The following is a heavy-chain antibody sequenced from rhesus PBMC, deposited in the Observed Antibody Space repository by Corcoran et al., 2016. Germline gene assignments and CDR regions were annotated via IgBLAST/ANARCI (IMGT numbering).Heavy chain of an antibody. V-gene: IGHV4S10*01. D-gene: IGHD1-44*02. CDR1: GGSISDSYR. J-gene: IGHJ4*01. CDR2: IYGSSTRT. CDR3: ARKGRPLDY. Sequence: QVQLQESGPGVVKPSETLSLTCAVSGGSISDSYRWSWIRQPPGKGLEWIGYIYGSSTRTNYNPSLKSRVTISKDTSKNQFSLKLSSVTAADTAVYYCARKGRPLDYWGQGVLVTVSS.